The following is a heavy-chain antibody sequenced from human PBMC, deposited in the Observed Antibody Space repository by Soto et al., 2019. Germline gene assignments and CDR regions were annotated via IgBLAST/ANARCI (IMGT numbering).Heavy chain of an antibody. J-gene: IGHJ4*02. D-gene: IGHD3-22*01. CDR1: GFPFSSYG. Sequence: PGGSLRLSCAASGFPFSSYGMHWFRQAPGKGLMWVSRINSGGGNKYYADSVKGRFTISRDNSKNTLYLQMNSLRAEDTAVYYCAREAPVARNYYDSSGYPPLGLDYWGQGTLVTVSS. CDR2: INSGGGNK. V-gene: IGHV3-74*01. CDR3: AREAPVARNYYDSSGYPPLGLDY.